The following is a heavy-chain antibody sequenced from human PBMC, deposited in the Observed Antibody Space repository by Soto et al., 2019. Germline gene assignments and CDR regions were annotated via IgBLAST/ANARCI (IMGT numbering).Heavy chain of an antibody. D-gene: IGHD5-18*01. CDR3: ARAPRGYSYDY. Sequence: SETLSLTCAVSGYSISSGYYWGWIRQPPGKGLEWIGSIYHSGSTYYNPSLKSRVTISVDTSKNQFSLKLSSVTAADTAVYYCARAPRGYSYDYWGQGTLVTVSS. J-gene: IGHJ4*02. V-gene: IGHV4-38-2*01. CDR2: IYHSGST. CDR1: GYSISSGYY.